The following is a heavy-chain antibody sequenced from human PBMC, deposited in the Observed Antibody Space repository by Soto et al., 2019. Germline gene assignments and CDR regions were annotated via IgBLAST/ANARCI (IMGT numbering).Heavy chain of an antibody. D-gene: IGHD3-22*01. CDR1: GGSISSYY. Sequence: SETLSLTCTVSGGSISSYYWSWVQQPPGKXLEWIGYIYYSGSTNYNPSLKSRVTISVDTSKNQFSLKLSSVTAADTAVYYCARVGYYYDSSGYWGEFDYWGQGTLVTVSS. CDR3: ARVGYYYDSSGYWGEFDY. V-gene: IGHV4-59*01. CDR2: IYYSGST. J-gene: IGHJ4*02.